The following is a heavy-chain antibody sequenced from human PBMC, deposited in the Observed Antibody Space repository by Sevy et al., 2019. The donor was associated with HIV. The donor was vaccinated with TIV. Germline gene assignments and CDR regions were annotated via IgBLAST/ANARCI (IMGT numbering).Heavy chain of an antibody. CDR3: TTGIAAAGTGAFDI. CDR2: IKSKTDGGTT. V-gene: IGHV3-15*01. Sequence: GESLKISCAASGFTFSNAWMSWVRQAPGKGLEWVGRIKSKTDGGTTDYAAPVKGRFTISRDDSKNTLYLQMNSLKTEDTDVYYCTTGIAAAGTGAFDIWGQGTMVTVSS. D-gene: IGHD6-13*01. J-gene: IGHJ3*02. CDR1: GFTFSNAW.